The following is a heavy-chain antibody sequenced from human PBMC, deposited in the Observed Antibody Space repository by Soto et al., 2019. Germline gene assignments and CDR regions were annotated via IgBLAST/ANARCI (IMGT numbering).Heavy chain of an antibody. V-gene: IGHV1-3*01. CDR3: ARSEDIVVVVARRYFDY. Sequence: ASVKVSCKASGYTFTSYAMHWVRQAPGQRLEWMGWINAGNGNTKYSQKFQGRVTITRDTSASTAYMELSSLRSEDTAVYYCARSEDIVVVVARRYFDYWGQGTLVTVSS. CDR1: GYTFTSYA. J-gene: IGHJ4*02. D-gene: IGHD2-15*01. CDR2: INAGNGNT.